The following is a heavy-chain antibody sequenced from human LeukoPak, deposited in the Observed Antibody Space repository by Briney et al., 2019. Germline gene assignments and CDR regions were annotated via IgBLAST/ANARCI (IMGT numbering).Heavy chain of an antibody. J-gene: IGHJ4*02. CDR2: IIPFLGTT. CDR1: GGVFTTYA. D-gene: IGHD2-21*01. V-gene: IGHV1-69*11. Sequence: SVKVSCKASGGVFTTYAISWVRQAPGQGLEWMGSIIPFLGTTNYAQKFQGRVTITADEPTRTAYMELTYVRSDDAAVYYCTIIPNVILFTRYFEYWGQGTLVTVSS. CDR3: TIIPNVILFTRYFEY.